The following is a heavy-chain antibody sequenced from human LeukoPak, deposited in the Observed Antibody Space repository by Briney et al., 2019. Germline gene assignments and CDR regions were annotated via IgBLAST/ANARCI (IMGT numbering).Heavy chain of an antibody. D-gene: IGHD5-18*01. CDR2: IYYSGST. Sequence: SETLSLTCTVSGGSISSGGYYWSWIRQHPGKGLEWIGYIYYSGSTYYNPSLKSRVTILVDTSKNQFSLKLSSVTAADTAVYYCARVDTAHYDAFDIWGQGTMVTVSS. J-gene: IGHJ3*02. V-gene: IGHV4-31*03. CDR3: ARVDTAHYDAFDI. CDR1: GGSISSGGYY.